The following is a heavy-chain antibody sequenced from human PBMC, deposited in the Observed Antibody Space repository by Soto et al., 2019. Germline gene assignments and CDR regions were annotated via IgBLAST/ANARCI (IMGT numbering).Heavy chain of an antibody. CDR2: IIRIFGTA. CDR3: ASDVGVSSRTFDY. V-gene: IGHV1-69*01. Sequence: QVQLVQSGAEVRKPGSSVKVSCKASGGTFSTYAISWVRQAPGQGLEWMGGIIRIFGTANYAQKFQGRGSITADESTGTAYMELSSLRSVDTAVYYCASDVGVSSRTFDYWGQGSLVTVSS. CDR1: GGTFSTYA. D-gene: IGHD1-26*01. J-gene: IGHJ4*02.